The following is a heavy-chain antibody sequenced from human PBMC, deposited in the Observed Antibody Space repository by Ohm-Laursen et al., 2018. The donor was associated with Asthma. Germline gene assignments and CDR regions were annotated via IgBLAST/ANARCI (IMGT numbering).Heavy chain of an antibody. CDR1: GGTFSTDV. D-gene: IGHD3-3*01. V-gene: IGHV1-69*13. CDR3: ASRPITLFGVVIEYYYYGMDV. CDR2: SIPIIGTA. Sequence: SVKVSCKVSGGTFSTDVFSWVRQAPGQGLEWMGGSIPIIGTANYAQKFQGRVTITADESTSTAYMELRSLRSEDTAVYYCASRPITLFGVVIEYYYYGMDVWGQGTTVTVSS. J-gene: IGHJ6*02.